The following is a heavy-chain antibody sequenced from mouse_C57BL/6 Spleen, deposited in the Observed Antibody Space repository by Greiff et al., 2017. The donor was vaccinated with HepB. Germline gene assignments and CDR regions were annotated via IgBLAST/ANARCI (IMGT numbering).Heavy chain of an antibody. CDR1: GYSITSGYY. CDR2: ISYDGSN. V-gene: IGHV3-6*01. D-gene: IGHD2-2*01. J-gene: IGHJ3*01. CDR3: AGDLVTTREAWFAY. Sequence: EVQLVESGPGLVKPSQSLSLTCSVTGYSITSGYYWNWNRQFPGNKLEWMGYISYDGSNNYNPSLKNRISITRDTSKNQFFLKLNSVTTEDTATYYCAGDLVTTREAWFAYWGQGTLVTVSA.